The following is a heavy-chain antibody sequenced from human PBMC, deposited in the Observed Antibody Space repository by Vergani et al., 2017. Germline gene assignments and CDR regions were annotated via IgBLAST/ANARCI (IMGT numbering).Heavy chain of an antibody. CDR1: GGSVSSGSYY. Sequence: QVQLQESGPGLVKPSETLSLTCTVSGGSVSSGSYYWSWIPQPPGKGLEWDGYIYYSGSTNYNPSLKSRVTVSVDTSKNQFSLKLSSVTAADTAVYYCARAKYSSSPYYYYYYMDVWGKGTTVTVSS. V-gene: IGHV4-61*01. D-gene: IGHD6-6*01. J-gene: IGHJ6*03. CDR2: IYYSGST. CDR3: ARAKYSSSPYYYYYYMDV.